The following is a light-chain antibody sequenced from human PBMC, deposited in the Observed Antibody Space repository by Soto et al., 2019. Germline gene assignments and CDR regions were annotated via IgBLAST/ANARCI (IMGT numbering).Light chain of an antibody. CDR2: EVT. CDR3: GSYSSSSTHYV. V-gene: IGLV2-14*01. CDR1: SSDVGGYNY. J-gene: IGLJ1*01. Sequence: QSALTQPASVSGSPGQSITISCTGTSSDVGGYNYVSWYQQHPGKAPKLMIYEVTKRPSGVSNRFSGSKSGNTASLTISGLQAEDEADYYCGSYSSSSTHYVFGTGTKLTVL.